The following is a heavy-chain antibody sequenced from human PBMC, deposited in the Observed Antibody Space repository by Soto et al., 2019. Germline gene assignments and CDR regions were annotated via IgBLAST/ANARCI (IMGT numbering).Heavy chain of an antibody. CDR1: GFTFSSYA. Sequence: QVQLVESGGGVVQPGRSLRLSCAASGFTFSSYAMHWVRQAPGKGLEWVAVISYDGSNKYYADSVKGRFTISRDNSNNTLYLQMNSLRAEDTAVYYCARDRIYSSSWHDYWGQGTLVTVSS. J-gene: IGHJ4*02. V-gene: IGHV3-30-3*01. D-gene: IGHD6-13*01. CDR3: ARDRIYSSSWHDY. CDR2: ISYDGSNK.